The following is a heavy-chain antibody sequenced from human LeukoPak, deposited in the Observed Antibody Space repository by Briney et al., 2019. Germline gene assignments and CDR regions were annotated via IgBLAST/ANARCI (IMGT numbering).Heavy chain of an antibody. J-gene: IGHJ6*02. D-gene: IGHD3-9*01. CDR1: GGTFSSYA. CDR2: MNPNSGNT. CDR3: ARGYDILTGYHPHYYYYGMDV. Sequence: GASVKVSCKASGGTFSSYAISWVRQAPGQGLEWMGWMNPNSGNTGYAQKFQGRVTMTRNTSISTAYMELSSLRSEDTAVYYCARGYDILTGYHPHYYYYGMDVWGQGTTVTVSS. V-gene: IGHV1-8*02.